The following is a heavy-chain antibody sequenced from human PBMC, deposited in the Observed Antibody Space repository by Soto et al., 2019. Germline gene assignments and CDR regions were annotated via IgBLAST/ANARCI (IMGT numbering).Heavy chain of an antibody. CDR3: AICNFLAATRDSFDI. CDR1: GGFSSDHL. Sequence: SVTLSLSCAVHGGFSSDHLWSWIRQSPGKGLEWIRYIYYSGSTYYNPSIKSRVTISVDTSKNQFSLKLSSVTAAFMALFYCAICNFLAATRDSFDIWCQGTMVTVS. D-gene: IGHD2-15*01. V-gene: IGHV4-59*06. CDR2: IYYSGST. J-gene: IGHJ3*02.